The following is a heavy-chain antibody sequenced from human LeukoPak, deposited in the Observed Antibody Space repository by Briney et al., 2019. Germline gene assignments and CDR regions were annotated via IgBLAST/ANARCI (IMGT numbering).Heavy chain of an antibody. J-gene: IGHJ4*02. CDR2: INHSGST. CDR1: GGSFSGYY. V-gene: IGHV4-34*01. Sequence: SETLSLTCAVYGGSFSGYYWSWIRQPPGKGLEWIGEINHSGSTNYNPSLKSRVTISVDTSKNQFSLKLSSVTAADTAVYYCARVGYYDSSGYYFPDRIDYWGQGTLVTVSS. CDR3: ARVGYYDSSGYYFPDRIDY. D-gene: IGHD3-22*01.